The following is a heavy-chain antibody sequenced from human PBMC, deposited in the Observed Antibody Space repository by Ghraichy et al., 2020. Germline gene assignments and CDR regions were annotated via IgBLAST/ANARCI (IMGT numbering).Heavy chain of an antibody. CDR2: IKPSAGRT. CDR3: ARDAYGDYNWFDP. J-gene: IGHJ5*02. CDR1: GYIFTSYY. Sequence: ASVKVSCKASGYIFTSYYMHWVRQGPGQGLEWMGIIKPSAGRTSYAQKFQGRVTMTWDTSTSTAYMELTNLRSDDTAVYYCARDAYGDYNWFDPWGQGTLVTVSS. V-gene: IGHV1-46*01. D-gene: IGHD4-17*01.